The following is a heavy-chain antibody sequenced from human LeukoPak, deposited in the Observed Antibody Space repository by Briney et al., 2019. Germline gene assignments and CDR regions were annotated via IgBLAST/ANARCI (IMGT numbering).Heavy chain of an antibody. V-gene: IGHV1-18*01. CDR1: GYTFTSYG. J-gene: IGHJ2*01. CDR2: ISAYNGNT. Sequence: ASVKVSCKASGYTFTSYGISWVRQAPGQGLEWMGWISAYNGNTNYAQKLQGRVTMTTDTSTSTAYMELRSLRSDDTAVYYCARDRVHYYDSSGNYYGYFDLWGRGTLVTVSS. D-gene: IGHD3-22*01. CDR3: ARDRVHYYDSSGNYYGYFDL.